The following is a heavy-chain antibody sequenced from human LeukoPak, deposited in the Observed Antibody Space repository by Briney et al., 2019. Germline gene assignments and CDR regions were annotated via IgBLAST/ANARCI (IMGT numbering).Heavy chain of an antibody. V-gene: IGHV3-9*01. CDR2: ISWNSGSI. CDR3: ARGPAANSGNYYAGDY. CDR1: GFTFDDYA. Sequence: GGSLRLSCTASGFTFDDYAMHWVRQAPGNGLEWVSGISWNSGSIGYADSVKGRFTISRDNAKNSLYLQMNSLRAEDTALYYCARGPAANSGNYYAGDYWGQGTLVTVSS. D-gene: IGHD1-26*01. J-gene: IGHJ4*02.